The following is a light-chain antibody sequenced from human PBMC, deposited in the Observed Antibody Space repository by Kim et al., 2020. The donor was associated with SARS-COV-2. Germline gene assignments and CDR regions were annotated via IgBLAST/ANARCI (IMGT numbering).Light chain of an antibody. CDR2: GKN. CDR1: SLRNYY. J-gene: IGLJ2*01. CDR3: QSRDSGGEVL. V-gene: IGLV3-19*01. Sequence: SSELTQDPAVSVALGQTVRITCQGDSLRNYYASWYQQRPGQAPVLVIYGKNNRPSGIPERFSGSSSGNTASLTITATQAEDEADYYCQSRDSGGEVLVGG.